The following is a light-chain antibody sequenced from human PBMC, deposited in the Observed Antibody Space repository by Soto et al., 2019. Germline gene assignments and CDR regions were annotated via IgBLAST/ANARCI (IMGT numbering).Light chain of an antibody. J-gene: IGLJ2*01. CDR1: SSNIGAGSD. V-gene: IGLV1-40*01. CDR3: QSYDSSLSVV. Sequence: QPVLTQPPSVSGAPGQRVTISCTGSSSNIGAGSDVHWYQQLPGTAPKILIYGNSNRPSGVPDRFSGSKSGTSASLAITGLQAEDEADYYCQSYDSSLSVVFGGGTKLTVL. CDR2: GNS.